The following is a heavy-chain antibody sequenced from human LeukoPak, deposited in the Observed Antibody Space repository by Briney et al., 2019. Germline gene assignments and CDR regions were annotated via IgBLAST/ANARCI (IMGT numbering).Heavy chain of an antibody. CDR3: ARDGSGLFLYYYMDV. Sequence: GGSLRLSCAPSGFTFSDYSMNWVRQAPGKELEWVASISTVSTYTFYGDSVEGRFSISRDNAKNVLYLHMSRLTAEDTAVYYCARDGSGLFLYYYMDVWGKGTTVTVSS. D-gene: IGHD6-25*01. CDR1: GFTFSDYS. J-gene: IGHJ6*03. CDR2: ISTVSTYT. V-gene: IGHV3-21*06.